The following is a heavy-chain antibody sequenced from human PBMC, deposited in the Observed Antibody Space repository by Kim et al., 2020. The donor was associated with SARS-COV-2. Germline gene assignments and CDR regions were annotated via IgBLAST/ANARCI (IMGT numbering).Heavy chain of an antibody. J-gene: IGHJ4*02. CDR1: GGSFSGYY. V-gene: IGHV4-34*01. CDR2: INHSGST. CDR3: ASSSRGVGATLFDY. D-gene: IGHD1-26*01. Sequence: SETLSLTCAVYGGSFSGYYWSWIRQPPGKGLEWIGEINHSGSTNYNPSLKSRVTISVDTSKNQFSLKLSSVTAADTAVYYCASSSRGVGATLFDYWGQGTLVTVSS.